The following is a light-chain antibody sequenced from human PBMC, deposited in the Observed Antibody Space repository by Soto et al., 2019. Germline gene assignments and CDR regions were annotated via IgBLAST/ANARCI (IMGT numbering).Light chain of an antibody. J-gene: IGKJ1*01. Sequence: IVLTQSPATLSLSPGDRATLSCRASQTVSSRYLAWYQQKPGQAPRLLIYGASSRATGIPDRFSGSGSGTDFTLTISRLEPEDFAVYYCQQYGSSRTFGQGTKVDIK. CDR3: QQYGSSRT. CDR2: GAS. V-gene: IGKV3-20*01. CDR1: QTVSSRY.